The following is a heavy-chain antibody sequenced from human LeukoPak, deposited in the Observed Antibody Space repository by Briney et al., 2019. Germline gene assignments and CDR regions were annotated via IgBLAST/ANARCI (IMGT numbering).Heavy chain of an antibody. CDR3: AKDTRGYSYGSYFDY. J-gene: IGHJ4*02. CDR2: ISWNGGNI. Sequence: GGSLRLSCAASGFSFDDYAMHWVRQAPGKGLEWVSGISWNGGNIGYADSVKGRFTISRDNAKNSLYLQMNSLRADDTALYYCAKDTRGYSYGSYFDYWGQGTLVTVSS. V-gene: IGHV3-9*01. D-gene: IGHD5-18*01. CDR1: GFSFDDYA.